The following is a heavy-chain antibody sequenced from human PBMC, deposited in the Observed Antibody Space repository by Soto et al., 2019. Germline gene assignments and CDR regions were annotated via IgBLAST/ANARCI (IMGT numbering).Heavy chain of an antibody. CDR3: AKDRITGTTVYYYGMDV. CDR2: ISYDGSNK. V-gene: IGHV3-30*18. J-gene: IGHJ6*02. Sequence: GGSLRLSCAASGFTFSSYGMHWVRQAPGKGLEWVAVISYDGSNKYYADSVKGRFTISRDNSKNTLYLQMNSLRAEDTAVYYCAKDRITGTTVYYYGMDVWGQGTTVTVSS. CDR1: GFTFSSYG. D-gene: IGHD1-7*01.